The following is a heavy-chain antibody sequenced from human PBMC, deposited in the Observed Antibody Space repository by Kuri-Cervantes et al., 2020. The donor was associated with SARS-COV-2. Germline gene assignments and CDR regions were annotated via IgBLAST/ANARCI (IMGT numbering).Heavy chain of an antibody. D-gene: IGHD3-3*01. Sequence: ASVKVSCKASGYTFTSYGISWVRQAPGQGLEWMGWISAYNGNTNYAQKFQGRVTMTTDTSTTTAYMELRSLRPDDTAVFYCARDTRHYDFWSGYPYFDYWGQGTLVTVSS. CDR3: ARDTRHYDFWSGYPYFDY. CDR1: GYTFTSYG. CDR2: ISAYNGNT. V-gene: IGHV1-18*01. J-gene: IGHJ4*02.